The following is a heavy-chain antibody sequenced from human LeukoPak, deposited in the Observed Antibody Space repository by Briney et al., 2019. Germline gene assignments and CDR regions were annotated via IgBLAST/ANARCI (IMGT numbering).Heavy chain of an antibody. CDR2: ISYDGSNK. Sequence: PGRSLRLSCAASGFIFSKCGMHWVRQAPGKGLEWVAVISYDGSNKNYADSVKGRFTISRDNSENTLYLRMNGLRVEDTAVYYCAKGRGAYYYYAMDVWGQGTTVTVSS. CDR3: AKGRGAYYYYAMDV. CDR1: GFIFSKCG. J-gene: IGHJ6*02. V-gene: IGHV3-30*18. D-gene: IGHD3-16*01.